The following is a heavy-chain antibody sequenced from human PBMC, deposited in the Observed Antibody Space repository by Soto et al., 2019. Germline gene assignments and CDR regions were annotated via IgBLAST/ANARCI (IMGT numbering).Heavy chain of an antibody. Sequence: EVQLLESGGGLEQPGGSLRLSCAASGFTFSTYAMSWVRQAPGKGLEWVSAISGGGGSTFYADSVKGRFTMSRDNSKNTVYLQMNGLRVEDTAVYYCARGMVASYWFFDLWGRGTLVTVSS. V-gene: IGHV3-23*01. CDR1: GFTFSTYA. CDR2: ISGGGGST. D-gene: IGHD5-12*01. J-gene: IGHJ2*01. CDR3: ARGMVASYWFFDL.